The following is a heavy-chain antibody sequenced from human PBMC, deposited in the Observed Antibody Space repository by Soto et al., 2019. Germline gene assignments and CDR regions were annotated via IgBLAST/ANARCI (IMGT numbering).Heavy chain of an antibody. J-gene: IGHJ4*02. Sequence: GGSLRLSCAASGFTFSSYGMHWVRQAPGKGLEWVAVISYDGSNKYYADSVKGRFTISRDNSKNTLYLQMNSLRAEDTAVYYCAKDQVLAAAGASLDYWGQGTLVTVSS. CDR1: GFTFSSYG. CDR3: AKDQVLAAAGASLDY. D-gene: IGHD6-13*01. CDR2: ISYDGSNK. V-gene: IGHV3-30*18.